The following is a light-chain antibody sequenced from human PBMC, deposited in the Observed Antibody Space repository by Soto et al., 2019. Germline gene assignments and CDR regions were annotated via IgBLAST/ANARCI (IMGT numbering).Light chain of an antibody. V-gene: IGKV1-5*03. J-gene: IGKJ1*01. Sequence: DIQMTQSPSTVSASVGDRVTITCRASQSIHSWLAWYQQKPGKVPKLLIYKASSLESGVPSRFSGSGFGTEFTITISSLQPDDFATYYCQQYNTHSTFGQGTKVEIK. CDR2: KAS. CDR1: QSIHSW. CDR3: QQYNTHST.